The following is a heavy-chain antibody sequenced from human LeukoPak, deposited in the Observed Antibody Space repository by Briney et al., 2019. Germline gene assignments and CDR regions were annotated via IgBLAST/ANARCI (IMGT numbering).Heavy chain of an antibody. CDR2: ISYDGNNK. CDR3: ARQQLYSGDYDMYV. V-gene: IGHV3-30-3*01. J-gene: IGHJ6*02. CDR1: GFTFSSYA. D-gene: IGHD2-21*01. Sequence: QSGRSLSLSCAASGFTFSSYAVHWVRQAPGKGLEWVAVISYDGNNKYYADSVKGRFTISRDNSKNTLYLQMNSLRVEDTPVYYCARQQLYSGDYDMYVWGHGTSVTVSS.